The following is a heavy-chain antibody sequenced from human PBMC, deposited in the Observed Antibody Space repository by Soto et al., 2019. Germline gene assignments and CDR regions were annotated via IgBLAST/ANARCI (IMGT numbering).Heavy chain of an antibody. V-gene: IGHV3-13*01. Sequence: EVQLVESGGGLVQPGGSLRLSCAASGFTFSSYDMHWVRQATGKGLEWVSAIGTAGDTYYPGSVKGRFTISRENAKNSLYLQMNSLRAEDTAVYYCARAISTEYSSSIQEYYFDYWGQGTLVTVSS. CDR3: ARAISTEYSSSIQEYYFDY. J-gene: IGHJ4*02. CDR2: IGTAGDT. CDR1: GFTFSSYD. D-gene: IGHD6-6*01.